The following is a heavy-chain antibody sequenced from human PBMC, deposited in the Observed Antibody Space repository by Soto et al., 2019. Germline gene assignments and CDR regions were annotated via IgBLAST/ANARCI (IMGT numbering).Heavy chain of an antibody. V-gene: IGHV5-51*01. J-gene: IGHJ4*02. D-gene: IGHD4-17*01. CDR2: IYPGDSDT. CDR3: ARLAYGKYFDY. Sequence: GYSLKTSWKGSGSSFTSYWIGWPRQMPGKGMEWMGIIYPGDSDTRYSPSLQGRVTISADKSIGTAYPQWSRPKAWDSARYYRARLAYGKYFDYWGQRTLVTGSS. CDR1: GSSFTSYW.